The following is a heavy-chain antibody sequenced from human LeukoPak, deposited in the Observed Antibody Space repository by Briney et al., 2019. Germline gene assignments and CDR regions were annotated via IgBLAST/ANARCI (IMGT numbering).Heavy chain of an antibody. D-gene: IGHD2-15*01. CDR1: GGSISSSSYY. J-gene: IGHJ4*02. Sequence: SETLSLTCTVSGGSISSSSYYWGWIRQPPGGGLEWIGEINHSGTTNYNPSLKSRVTISVDTSKNQFSLKLNSVTAADTAVYYCARGQVVRDYWGQGTLVTVSS. CDR3: ARGQVVRDY. V-gene: IGHV4-39*07. CDR2: INHSGTT.